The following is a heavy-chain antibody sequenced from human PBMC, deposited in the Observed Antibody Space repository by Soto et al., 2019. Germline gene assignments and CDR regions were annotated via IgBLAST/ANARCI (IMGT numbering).Heavy chain of an antibody. J-gene: IGHJ4*02. D-gene: IGHD5-18*01. Sequence: QVQLVQSGAEVKKPGASVKVSCKASEYTFTNDAMHWVRQAPGQRLEWMGWINIGNGNTKYTQSLQGRVTITRDTSASTVYMAVSSMRSEETAIYYCARATGYGRLDSWGQGTLVTVSS. CDR1: EYTFTNDA. V-gene: IGHV1-3*04. CDR3: ARATGYGRLDS. CDR2: INIGNGNT.